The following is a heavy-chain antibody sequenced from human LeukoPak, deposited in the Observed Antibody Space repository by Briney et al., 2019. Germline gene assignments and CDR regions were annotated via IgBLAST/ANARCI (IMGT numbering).Heavy chain of an antibody. J-gene: IGHJ3*02. CDR2: INTNTGNP. V-gene: IGHV7-4-1*02. D-gene: IGHD3-22*01. CDR3: ARVVHPYDYESSGLTYDAFDI. CDR1: GYTYTSYS. Sequence: GASLKVSFKASGYTYTSYSMNWVRQPPGQGLAWLGWINTNTGNPKYDQGFTGGFVFSLDTSVNTAYLQISSLKAEDTAVYYCARVVHPYDYESSGLTYDAFDIWGQGTMVTVSS.